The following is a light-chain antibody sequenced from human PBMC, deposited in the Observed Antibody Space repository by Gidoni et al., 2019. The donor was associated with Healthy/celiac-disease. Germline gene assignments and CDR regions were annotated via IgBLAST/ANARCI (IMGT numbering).Light chain of an antibody. CDR1: QSVLYSSNTKKY. V-gene: IGKV4-1*01. CDR3: QQYYITPWT. Sequence: DIVMNQSPDSLAVSLGERATINCKSSQSVLYSSNTKKYLAWYQQKPVQPPKLLMSWASTRASGVPDQFSGSGSVADFTLTISSLQAEDVAVYYCQQYYITPWTFGQGTKVEIK. CDR2: WAS. J-gene: IGKJ1*01.